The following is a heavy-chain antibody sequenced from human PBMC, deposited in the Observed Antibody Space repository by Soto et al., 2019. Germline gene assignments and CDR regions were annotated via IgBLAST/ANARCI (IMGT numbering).Heavy chain of an antibody. J-gene: IGHJ5*02. CDR2: IYYSGST. Sequence: SETLSLTCTVSGGSISSSSYYWGWIHQPPGKGLEWIGSIYYSGSTYYNPSLKSRVTISVDTSKNQFSMKVTSVTAADTAVYYCARSYYDTTGFAVDPWGQGTLVTVSS. CDR3: ARSYYDTTGFAVDP. V-gene: IGHV4-39*01. CDR1: GGSISSSSYY. D-gene: IGHD3-22*01.